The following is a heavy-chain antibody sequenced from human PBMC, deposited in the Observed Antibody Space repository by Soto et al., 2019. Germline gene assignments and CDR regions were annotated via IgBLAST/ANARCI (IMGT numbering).Heavy chain of an antibody. CDR3: AREPNNWNYGPSFDY. J-gene: IGHJ4*02. V-gene: IGHV1-69*01. Sequence: QVQLVQSGAEVKKPGSSVKVSCKASGGTFSSYAISWVRQAPGQGLEWMGGILPIFGTANYAQKFQGSVTITADESTSTAYMELSSLRSEDTAVYYCAREPNNWNYGPSFDYWGQGTLVTVSS. CDR2: ILPIFGTA. CDR1: GGTFSSYA. D-gene: IGHD1-7*01.